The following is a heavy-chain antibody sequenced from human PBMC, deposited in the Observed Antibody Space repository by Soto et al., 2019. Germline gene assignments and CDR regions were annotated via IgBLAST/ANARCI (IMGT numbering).Heavy chain of an antibody. J-gene: IGHJ4*02. CDR2: ISGSGGST. CDR1: GFTFSSYA. D-gene: IGHD3-3*01. Sequence: GGSLRLSCAASGFTFSSYAMSWVRQAPGKGLEWVSAISGSGGSTYYADSVKGRFTISRDNSKNTLYLQMNSLRAEDTAVYYCAKDYESPYYDFWSGYSTYFDYWGQGTLVTAPQ. CDR3: AKDYESPYYDFWSGYSTYFDY. V-gene: IGHV3-23*01.